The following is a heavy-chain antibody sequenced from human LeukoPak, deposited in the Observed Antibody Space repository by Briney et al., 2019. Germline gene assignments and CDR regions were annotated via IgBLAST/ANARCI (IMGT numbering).Heavy chain of an antibody. D-gene: IGHD6-13*01. Sequence: ASVKVSCKASGYTFTHYYIHWVRQAPGQGLAWMGKINPSGGTTDYAQKFQGRVTLTRDTSTSTVYMELSSLRSEDTAVYYCASDSSSWYPNWFDPWGQGTLVTVSS. V-gene: IGHV1-46*01. CDR2: INPSGGTT. CDR1: GYTFTHYY. J-gene: IGHJ5*02. CDR3: ASDSSSWYPNWFDP.